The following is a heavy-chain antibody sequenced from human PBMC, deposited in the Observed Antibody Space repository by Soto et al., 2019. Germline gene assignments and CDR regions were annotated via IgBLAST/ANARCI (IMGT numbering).Heavy chain of an antibody. CDR1: GFTFSSYW. CDR3: ARDIAVAGSMDGMDV. J-gene: IGHJ6*02. Sequence: GGSLRLSCAASGFTFSSYWMHWVRQAPGKGLVWVSRINSDGSSTSYADSVKGRFTISRDNAKNTLYLQMNSLRAEDTAVYYCARDIAVAGSMDGMDVWGQGTTVTVSS. V-gene: IGHV3-74*01. CDR2: INSDGSST. D-gene: IGHD6-19*01.